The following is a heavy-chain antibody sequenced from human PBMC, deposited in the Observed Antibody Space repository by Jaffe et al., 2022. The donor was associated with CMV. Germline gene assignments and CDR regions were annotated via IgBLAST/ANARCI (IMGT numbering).Heavy chain of an antibody. J-gene: IGHJ6*02. D-gene: IGHD2-15*01. Sequence: QVQLVQSGAEVKKPGASVKVSCKASGYTFTGYYMHWVRQAPGQGLEWMGWINPNSGGTNYAQKFQGRVTMTRDTSISTAYMELSRLRSDDTAVYYCARRPLGYCSGGSCSRLLDVWGQGTTVTVSS. CDR1: GYTFTGYY. V-gene: IGHV1-2*02. CDR3: ARRPLGYCSGGSCSRLLDV. CDR2: INPNSGGT.